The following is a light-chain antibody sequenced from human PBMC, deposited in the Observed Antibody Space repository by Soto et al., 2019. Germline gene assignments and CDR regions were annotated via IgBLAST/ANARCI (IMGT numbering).Light chain of an antibody. J-gene: IGLJ2*01. CDR3: SSYTSSSTVVV. CDR1: SSDVGGYNY. V-gene: IGLV2-14*01. Sequence: QSVLTQPASVSGSPGQSITISCTGTSSDVGGYNYVSWYQQHPGKAPKFIIYEVTNRPSGVSNRFSGSKSGNTASLIISGLQAEDEADYYCSSYTSSSTVVVFGGGTKLTVL. CDR2: EVT.